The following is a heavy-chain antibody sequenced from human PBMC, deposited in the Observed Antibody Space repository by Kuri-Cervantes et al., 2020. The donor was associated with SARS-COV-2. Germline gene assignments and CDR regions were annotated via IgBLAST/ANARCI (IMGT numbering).Heavy chain of an antibody. Sequence: GESLKISCAASGFRFSSYAMHWVRQAPGKGLEWVAVISYDGTNKYYGDSVRGRFTISRDNSKNTLHMQMNSLRTEDTAVHYCARGALICGSSSCHGDFDLWGRGTLVTVSS. D-gene: IGHD2-2*01. CDR3: ARGALICGSSSCHGDFDL. J-gene: IGHJ2*01. CDR1: GFRFSSYA. V-gene: IGHV3-30*04. CDR2: ISYDGTNK.